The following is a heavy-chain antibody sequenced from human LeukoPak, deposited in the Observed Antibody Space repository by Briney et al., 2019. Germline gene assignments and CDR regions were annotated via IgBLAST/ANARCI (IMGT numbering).Heavy chain of an antibody. D-gene: IGHD2-8*02. J-gene: IGHJ6*03. Sequence: PSETLSLTCTVSGGSINSGNYYWSWIRQPAGKGLEWIGRIYTSGSTNYNPPFKSRVTISTDTSKNQFTLKLSFVTAADTAVYYCARDHPTPNTGYMDVWGKGTTVTVSS. V-gene: IGHV4-61*02. CDR1: GGSINSGNYY. CDR3: ARDHPTPNTGYMDV. CDR2: IYTSGST.